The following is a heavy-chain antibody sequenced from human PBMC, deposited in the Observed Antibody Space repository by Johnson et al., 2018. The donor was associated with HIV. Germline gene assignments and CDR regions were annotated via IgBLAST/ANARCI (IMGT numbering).Heavy chain of an antibody. CDR1: GFTFFDYY. D-gene: IGHD6-6*01. V-gene: IGHV3-11*04. CDR3: ARAGGSSDDAFDI. J-gene: IGHJ3*02. CDR2: ISSSGST. Sequence: QVQLVESGGGLVKPGGSLRLSCAAFGFTFFDYYMSWIRQAPGKGLEWVSYISSSGSTYYADSVKGRFTISRNNSKNTLYLQMNSLRAEDTGVYYCARAGGSSDDAFDIWGQGTMVTVSS.